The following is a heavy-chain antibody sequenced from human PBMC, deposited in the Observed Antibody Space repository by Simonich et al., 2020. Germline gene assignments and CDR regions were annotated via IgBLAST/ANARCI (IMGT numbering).Heavy chain of an antibody. J-gene: IGHJ4*02. CDR3: AKDGGYCTNGVCYYFDY. D-gene: IGHD2-8*01. Sequence: EVQLVESGGGLVQPGRSLRLSCAASGFTFDDYAMHWVRQAPGKGLEWVSGISGNWGSIGYADSVKGRFTISRDNAKNSLYLQMNSLRAEDTALYYCAKDGGYCTNGVCYYFDYWGQGTLVTVSS. V-gene: IGHV3-9*01. CDR2: ISGNWGSI. CDR1: GFTFDDYA.